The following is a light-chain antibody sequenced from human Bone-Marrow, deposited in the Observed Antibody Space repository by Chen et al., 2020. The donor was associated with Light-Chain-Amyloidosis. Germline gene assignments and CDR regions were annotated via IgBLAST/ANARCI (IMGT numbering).Light chain of an antibody. CDR1: SSDVGSYNL. V-gene: IGLV2-23*02. Sequence: QSALTQPASVSGSPGRSITISCTGTSSDVGSYNLVSWYQQHPGKAPKLMIYEVSKRPSGVSNRFSGSKSGNTASLTISVLQAEDEADYYCCSYAGSSTPWVFGGGTKLTVL. CDR2: EVS. J-gene: IGLJ3*02. CDR3: CSYAGSSTPWV.